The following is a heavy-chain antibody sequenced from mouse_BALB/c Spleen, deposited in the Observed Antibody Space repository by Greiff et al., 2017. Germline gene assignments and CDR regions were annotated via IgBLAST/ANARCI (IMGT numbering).Heavy chain of an antibody. Sequence: VQLQQPGAELVKPGASVKLSCKASGYTFTSYWMHWVKQRPGQGLEWIGEINPSNGRTNYNEKFKSKATLTVDKSSSTAYMQLSSLTSEDSAVYYCALITTVVAYYAMDYWGQGTSVTVSS. D-gene: IGHD1-1*01. V-gene: IGHV1S81*02. CDR3: ALITTVVAYYAMDY. CDR1: GYTFTSYW. J-gene: IGHJ4*01. CDR2: INPSNGRT.